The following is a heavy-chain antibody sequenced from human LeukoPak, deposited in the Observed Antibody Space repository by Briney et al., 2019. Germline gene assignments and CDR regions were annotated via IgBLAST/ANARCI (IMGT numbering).Heavy chain of an antibody. D-gene: IGHD3-16*02. Sequence: GGSLRLSCAASGFTFDDYGMSWVRQAPGKGLEWVSGINWNGGSTGYADSVKGRFTISRDNAKNSLYLQMNSLRAEDTAVYYCVPRVLDYVWGSYQSLPFDYWGQGTLVTVSS. CDR3: VPRVLDYVWGSYQSLPFDY. V-gene: IGHV3-20*04. J-gene: IGHJ4*02. CDR2: INWNGGST. CDR1: GFTFDDYG.